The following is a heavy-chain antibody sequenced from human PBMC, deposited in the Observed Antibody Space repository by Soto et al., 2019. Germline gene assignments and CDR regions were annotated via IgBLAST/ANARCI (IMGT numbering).Heavy chain of an antibody. Sequence: EVPLLESGGGVVQPGGSLRLSCPASGFTFRRDWMSWVRQAPGKGLAWVAHIKEDGSGTYYADAVKGRFTLSRDNVKSSLYLPMDSLRVEDTAVYYCERDGDGSPACGQGTLVTVSS. D-gene: IGHD3-3*01. CDR2: IKEDGSGT. CDR3: ERDGDGSPA. CDR1: GFTFRRDW. J-gene: IGHJ5*02. V-gene: IGHV3-7*01.